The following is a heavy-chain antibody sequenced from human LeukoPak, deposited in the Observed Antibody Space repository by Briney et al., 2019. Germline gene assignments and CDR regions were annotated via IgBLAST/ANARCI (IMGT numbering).Heavy chain of an antibody. D-gene: IGHD3-16*01. CDR1: GFTFSSHW. V-gene: IGHV3-21*01. CDR2: INSSGDYT. CDR3: ARDGMITAYAFDI. J-gene: IGHJ3*02. Sequence: PGGSLRLSCAGSGFTFSSHWMTWVRQTPGKGLEWVSTINSSGDYTCYAGSVKGRFTISRDNAKNSLYLQMNSLRAEDTAVYYCARDGMITAYAFDIWGQGTMVTVSS.